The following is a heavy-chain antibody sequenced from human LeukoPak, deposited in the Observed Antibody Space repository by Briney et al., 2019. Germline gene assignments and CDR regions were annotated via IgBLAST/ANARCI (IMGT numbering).Heavy chain of an antibody. CDR1: GFTVSSNY. Sequence: GGSLRLSCAASGFTVSSNYMSWVRQAPGKGLEWVSVIYSGGSTYYADSVKGRFTISRDNSKNTLYLQMNSLRAEDTAVYYCARMGSGYYSFYFDYWGQGTLVTVSS. J-gene: IGHJ4*02. V-gene: IGHV3-53*01. D-gene: IGHD3-22*01. CDR2: IYSGGST. CDR3: ARMGSGYYSFYFDY.